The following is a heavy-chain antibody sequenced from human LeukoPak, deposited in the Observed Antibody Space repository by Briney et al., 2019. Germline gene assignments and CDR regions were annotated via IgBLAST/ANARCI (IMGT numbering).Heavy chain of an antibody. CDR3: ARVDPDSSSTLEVFDY. CDR2: ISHSGST. J-gene: IGHJ4*02. V-gene: IGHV4-39*07. Sequence: PSETLSLTCTVSGGSISSNSYYWGWIRQPPGKGLEWIGSISHSGSTYYTPSLKSRVTISVDTSKNQFSLKLSSVTAADTAVYYCARVDPDSSSTLEVFDYWGQGTLVTVSS. CDR1: GGSISSNSYY. D-gene: IGHD6-6*01.